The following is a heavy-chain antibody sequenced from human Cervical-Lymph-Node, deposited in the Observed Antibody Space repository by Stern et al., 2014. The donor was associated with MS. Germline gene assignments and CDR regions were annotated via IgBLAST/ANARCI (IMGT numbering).Heavy chain of an antibody. CDR3: ANGGYSYAY. J-gene: IGHJ4*02. V-gene: IGHV3-23*01. D-gene: IGHD5-24*01. CDR2: LSGGGVTT. Sequence: EVQLLESGGGLVQPGGSLRLSCAASGFTFSSYAMTWVRHAPGKGLAWVSTLSGGGVTTYYADPAQRRFTISRDKSTHTPLLQMNSLGAGDAAVYYCANGGYSYAYWGQGALVTVSS. CDR1: GFTFSSYA.